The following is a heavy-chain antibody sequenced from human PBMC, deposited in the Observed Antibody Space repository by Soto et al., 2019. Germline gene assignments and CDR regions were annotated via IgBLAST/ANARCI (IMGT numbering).Heavy chain of an antibody. J-gene: IGHJ4*02. CDR1: GFTFSSYS. Sequence: EVQLVESGGGLVQPGGSLRLSCAASGFTFSSYSMNWVRQAPGKGLEWVSYISRSSSTIYYADSVKGRFTISRDNAKNSLYLQMNSLRAEDTAVYYCAREGYSGYDFSSCSGGSCYSYFDYWGQGTLVTVSS. V-gene: IGHV3-48*01. CDR2: ISRSSSTI. D-gene: IGHD2-15*01. CDR3: AREGYSGYDFSSCSGGSCYSYFDY.